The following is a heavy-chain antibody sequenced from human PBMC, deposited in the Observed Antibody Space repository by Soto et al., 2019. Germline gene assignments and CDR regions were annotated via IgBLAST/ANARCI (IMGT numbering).Heavy chain of an antibody. CDR1: DDSSSNYK. CDR3: ASYYYDSSGYPQMAEYFQH. J-gene: IGHJ1*01. V-gene: IGHV4-59*01. CDR2: IYYSGST. Sequence: ATLSLTCTVSDDSSSNYKWSWIRQPPGKGLEWIGYIYYSGSTNYNPSLKSRVTISVDTSKNQFSLKLSSVTAADTAVYYCASYYYDSSGYPQMAEYFQHWGQGTLVTVSS. D-gene: IGHD3-22*01.